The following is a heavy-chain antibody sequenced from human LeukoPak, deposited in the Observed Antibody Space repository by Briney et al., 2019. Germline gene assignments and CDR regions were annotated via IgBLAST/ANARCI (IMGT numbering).Heavy chain of an antibody. CDR2: INHSGST. CDR3: ARGGVQYYDILTGYYTNYFDY. D-gene: IGHD3-9*01. V-gene: IGHV4-34*01. J-gene: IGHJ4*02. Sequence: PSETLSLTCAVYGGSFSGYYWSWIRRPPGKGLEWIGEINHSGSTNYNPSLKSRVTISVDTSKNQFSLKLSSVTAADTAVYYCARGGVQYYDILTGYYTNYFDYWGQGTLVTVSS. CDR1: GGSFSGYY.